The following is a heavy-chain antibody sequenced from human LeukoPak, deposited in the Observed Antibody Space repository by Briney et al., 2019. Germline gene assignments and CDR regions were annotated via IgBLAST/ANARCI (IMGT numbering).Heavy chain of an antibody. Sequence: SETLSLTCTVSGGSISSYYWGWIRQPPGKGLEWIGSMYHSGSTYYNPSLKSRVTMSADTSKNQFSLKLSSVTAADTAVYYCARVLDYYGSGTRDFDYWGQGTLVTVSS. D-gene: IGHD3-10*01. CDR3: ARVLDYYGSGTRDFDY. J-gene: IGHJ4*02. CDR1: GGSISSYY. CDR2: MYHSGST. V-gene: IGHV4-59*04.